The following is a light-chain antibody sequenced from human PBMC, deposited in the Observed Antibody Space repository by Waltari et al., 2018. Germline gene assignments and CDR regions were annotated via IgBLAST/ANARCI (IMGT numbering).Light chain of an antibody. J-gene: IGLJ2*01. CDR3: QSFDNMLSGGVV. CDR2: GSN. CDR1: TSNIGAGHD. V-gene: IGLV1-40*01. Sequence: QSVLTQPPSVSGTPGQRVTISCSGSTSNIGAGHDVHWYQHLPGTAPTLLIYGSNNRPSGVPDRFSGSKSGTSASLAITGLQADDEADYFCQSFDNMLSGGVVFGGGTKLAVL.